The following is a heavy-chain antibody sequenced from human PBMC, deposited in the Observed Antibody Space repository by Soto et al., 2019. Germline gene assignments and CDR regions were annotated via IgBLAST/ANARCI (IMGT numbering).Heavy chain of an antibody. CDR1: GFTFNIYW. Sequence: PGGSLRLSCAASGFTFNIYWMTWVRQAPGKGLEWVADIKQDGNEKNYVDSVKGRFTDSRDNAKNTLYLQMNSLRVEDTDVYYCVREGKGNGWPDYWGQGNLVTVSS. D-gene: IGHD6-19*01. CDR2: IKQDGNEK. V-gene: IGHV3-7*03. J-gene: IGHJ4*02. CDR3: VREGKGNGWPDY.